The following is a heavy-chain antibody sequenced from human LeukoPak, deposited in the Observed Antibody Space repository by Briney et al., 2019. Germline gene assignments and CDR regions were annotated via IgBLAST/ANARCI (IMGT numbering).Heavy chain of an antibody. V-gene: IGHV3-21*01. J-gene: IGHJ3*02. CDR3: ARSQLGEFRTAFDI. Sequence: GGSLRLSCAASGFTFSSYSTNWVRQAPGKGLEWVSSISSSSSYIYYADSVKGRFTISRDNAKNSLYLQMNSLRAEDTAVYYCARSQLGEFRTAFDIWGQGTMVTVSS. CDR1: GFTFSSYS. D-gene: IGHD7-27*01. CDR2: ISSSSSYI.